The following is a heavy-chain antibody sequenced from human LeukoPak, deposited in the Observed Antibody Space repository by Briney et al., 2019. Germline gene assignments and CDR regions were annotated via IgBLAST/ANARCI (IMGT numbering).Heavy chain of an antibody. J-gene: IGHJ4*02. CDR3: ARAVSGRFDY. D-gene: IGHD6-19*01. Sequence: SETLSLTCAVYGGSLSGYYWSWIRQPPGKGLEWTGYIYYSGSTNYNPSLNSRVTISVDTSKNQFSLRLSSVTAADTAIYYCARAVSGRFDYWGQGTLVTVSS. CDR2: IYYSGST. V-gene: IGHV4-59*08. CDR1: GGSLSGYY.